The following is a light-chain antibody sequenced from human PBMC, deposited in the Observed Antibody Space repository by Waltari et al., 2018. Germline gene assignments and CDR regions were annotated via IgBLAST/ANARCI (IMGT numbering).Light chain of an antibody. CDR1: QSVINN. Sequence: EIVLTQSPATPAVSPGERATLSCRASQSVINNLAWYQQTPGQAPRLLIYGASRRTSDVPVRFSGSGSGTEFTLTISSLRSGDSAMYYCHQYNTWPKTFGQGTKVEI. CDR3: HQYNTWPKT. J-gene: IGKJ1*01. V-gene: IGKV3-15*01. CDR2: GAS.